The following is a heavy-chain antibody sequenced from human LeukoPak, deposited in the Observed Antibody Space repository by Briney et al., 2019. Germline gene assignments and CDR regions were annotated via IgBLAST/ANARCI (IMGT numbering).Heavy chain of an antibody. CDR3: ASLYYYAPFDY. CDR2: IKQDGSEK. J-gene: IGHJ4*02. CDR1: GFTFSSYW. V-gene: IGHV3-7*01. Sequence: GGSLRLSCAASGFTFSSYWMSWVRQAPGKGLEWVANIKQDGSEKYYVDSVKGRSTISRDNAKNSLYLQMNSLRAEDTAVYYCASLYYYAPFDYWGQGTLVTVSS. D-gene: IGHD3-10*01.